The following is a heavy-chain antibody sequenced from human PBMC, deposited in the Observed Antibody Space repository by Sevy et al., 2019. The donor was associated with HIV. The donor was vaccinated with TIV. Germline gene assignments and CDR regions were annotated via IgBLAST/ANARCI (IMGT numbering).Heavy chain of an antibody. CDR1: GFTFSDYY. D-gene: IGHD3-10*01. Sequence: GGSLRLSCAASGFTFSDYYMSWIRQAPGKGLEWVSYISSSGSTIYYADSVKGRFTISRDNAKNSLYLPMNSLRAEDTAVYYCARTLADEVLWFGELLPKDFDYWGQGTLVTVSS. V-gene: IGHV3-11*01. CDR2: ISSSGSTI. CDR3: ARTLADEVLWFGELLPKDFDY. J-gene: IGHJ4*02.